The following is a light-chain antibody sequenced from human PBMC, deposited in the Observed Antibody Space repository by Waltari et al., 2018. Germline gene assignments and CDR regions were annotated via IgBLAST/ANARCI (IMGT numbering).Light chain of an antibody. J-gene: IGKJ2*01. V-gene: IGKV1-5*01. CDR3: QQYNSRSS. CDR2: EVS. CDR1: ESINTW. Sequence: DIQMTQSPPTLSASVGDRVTLTCRASESINTWLAWYQQKPGRAPKLLIHEVSTLEDGVPSRFSGSGSETEFTLTISSLQPDDFATYYCQQYNSRSSFGQGTKLDIK.